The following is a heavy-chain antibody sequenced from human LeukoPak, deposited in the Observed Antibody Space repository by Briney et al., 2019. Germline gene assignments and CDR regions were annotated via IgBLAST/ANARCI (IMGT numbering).Heavy chain of an antibody. D-gene: IGHD2-2*01. CDR1: GYTLTELS. J-gene: IGHJ4*02. V-gene: IGHV1-2*06. CDR2: INPNSGDT. CDR3: ARDYCSSTSCLFDY. Sequence: ASVKVSCKVSGYTLTELSMHWVRQAPGQGLEWMGRINPNSGDTNYAQKVQGKVTMTRDTSISTAYMELSRLRSDDTAVYYCARDYCSSTSCLFDYWGQGTLVTVSS.